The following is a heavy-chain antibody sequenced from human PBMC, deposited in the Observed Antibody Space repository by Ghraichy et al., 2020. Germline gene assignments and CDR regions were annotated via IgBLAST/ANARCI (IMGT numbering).Heavy chain of an antibody. Sequence: GGSLRLSCKGSGYSFSNYWIAWVRQKPGKGLEWMGVINPSDSDTRYSPSFHGQVHISADTSMNTAYLQWSSLKASDIAMYYCARGETIRSALDVWGQGTTVIVSS. CDR3: ARGETIRSALDV. D-gene: IGHD3-16*01. CDR1: GYSFSNYW. V-gene: IGHV5-51*01. J-gene: IGHJ6*02. CDR2: INPSDSDT.